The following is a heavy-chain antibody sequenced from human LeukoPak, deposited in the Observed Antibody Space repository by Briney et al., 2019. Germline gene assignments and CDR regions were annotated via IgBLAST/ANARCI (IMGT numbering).Heavy chain of an antibody. D-gene: IGHD2-2*01. Sequence: SETLSLTCTVSGGSISSGGYYWSWIRQHPGKGLEWIGYTYYSGSTYYNPSLKSRVTISVDTSKNQFPLKLSSVTAADTAVYYCARDPISHCSSTSCYAYYGMDVWGQGTTVTASS. V-gene: IGHV4-31*03. CDR3: ARDPISHCSSTSCYAYYGMDV. J-gene: IGHJ6*02. CDR1: GGSISSGGYY. CDR2: TYYSGST.